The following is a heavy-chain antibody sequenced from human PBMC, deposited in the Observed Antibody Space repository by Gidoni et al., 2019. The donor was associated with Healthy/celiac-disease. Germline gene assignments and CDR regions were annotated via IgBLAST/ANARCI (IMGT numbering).Heavy chain of an antibody. V-gene: IGHV3-30*04. Sequence: QVQLVESGGGVVQPGRSLRLSCAASGFTFSSYAMHWVRQAPGKGLEWVAVISYDGSNKYYADSVKGRFTISRDNSKNTLYLQMNSLRAEDTAVYYCASKYGITMVRDRSPWGQGTLVTVSS. D-gene: IGHD3-10*01. CDR2: ISYDGSNK. CDR1: GFTFSSYA. J-gene: IGHJ5*02. CDR3: ASKYGITMVRDRSP.